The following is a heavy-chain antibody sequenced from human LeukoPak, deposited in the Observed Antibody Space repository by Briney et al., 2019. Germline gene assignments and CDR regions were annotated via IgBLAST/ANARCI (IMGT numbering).Heavy chain of an antibody. CDR1: GYSFTGYY. Sequence: ASVKVSCKASGYSFTGYYMHWVRQAPGQGLEWVGWINLNSGGTNYAQKFQGRVTMTRDTSISTAYMELSRLRSDDTAVYYCAREGDSRENDYWGQGTLVTVSS. D-gene: IGHD6-13*01. CDR3: AREGDSRENDY. CDR2: INLNSGGT. J-gene: IGHJ4*02. V-gene: IGHV1-2*02.